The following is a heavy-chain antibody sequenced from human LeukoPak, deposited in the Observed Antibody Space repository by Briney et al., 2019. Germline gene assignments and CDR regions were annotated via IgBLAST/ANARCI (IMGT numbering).Heavy chain of an antibody. Sequence: SETLSLTCTVSGGSISSYYWSWIRQPPGKGLEWIGYIYYSVSTNYNPSLKSRVTISVDTSKNQFSLRLSSVTAADTAVYYCARLGYYGSGSYYPQANPDYFDYWGQGTLVTVSS. D-gene: IGHD3-10*01. CDR2: IYYSVST. J-gene: IGHJ4*02. V-gene: IGHV4-59*01. CDR1: GGSISSYY. CDR3: ARLGYYGSGSYYPQANPDYFDY.